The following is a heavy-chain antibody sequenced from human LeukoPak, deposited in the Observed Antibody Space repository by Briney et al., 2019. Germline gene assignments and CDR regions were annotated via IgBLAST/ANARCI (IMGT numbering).Heavy chain of an antibody. Sequence: GASVKVSCKASGYTFTGYYMHWVRQAPGQGLEWMGWINPNSGGTNYAQKFQGRVTMTRDTSISTAYMELSRLRSDDTAVYYCASSRYRTNGVCFDAFDIWGQGTMVTVSS. V-gene: IGHV1-2*02. CDR1: GYTFTGYY. CDR2: INPNSGGT. J-gene: IGHJ3*02. CDR3: ASSRYRTNGVCFDAFDI. D-gene: IGHD2-8*01.